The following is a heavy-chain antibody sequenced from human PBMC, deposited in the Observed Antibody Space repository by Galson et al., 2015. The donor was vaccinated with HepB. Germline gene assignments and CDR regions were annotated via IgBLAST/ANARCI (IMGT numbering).Heavy chain of an antibody. D-gene: IGHD5-12*01. Sequence: SLRLSCAASGFTVSSNYMSWVRQAPGKGLECVSVISSGGSTYYAEPVKGRFTISRDNSKNTLYLQMNGLRAEDTAVYYCWGGAYVEDYWGQGTLVTVSS. J-gene: IGHJ4*02. CDR1: GFTVSSNY. CDR3: WGGAYVEDY. V-gene: IGHV3-53*01. CDR2: ISSGGST.